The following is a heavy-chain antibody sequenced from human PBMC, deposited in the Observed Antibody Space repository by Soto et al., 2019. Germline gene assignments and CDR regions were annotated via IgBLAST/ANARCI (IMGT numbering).Heavy chain of an antibody. V-gene: IGHV3-33*01. D-gene: IGHD2-15*01. J-gene: IGHJ4*02. Sequence: QVQLVESGGGVVQPGRSLRLSCAASGFTFSSYGMHWVRQAPGKGLEWVAVIWYDGSNKYYADSVKGRFTISRDNSKNTLYLQMNSLRAEDTAVYYCARDWAVVVAATTGLDYWGQGTLVTVSS. CDR1: GFTFSSYG. CDR2: IWYDGSNK. CDR3: ARDWAVVVAATTGLDY.